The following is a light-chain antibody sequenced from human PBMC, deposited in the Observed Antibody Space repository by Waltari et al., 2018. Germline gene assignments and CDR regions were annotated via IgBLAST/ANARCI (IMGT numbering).Light chain of an antibody. J-gene: IGLJ2*01. Sequence: QSALTQPAVVTGSPGQSITISCTGSNSDIANYDYVSWYQQHPGKAPQLLIHGVTHRPSGVSDRFSGSKSGNTASLTISGLQPEDEAVYVYSSYTSSRTSFGEGTRLTVL. V-gene: IGLV2-14*03. CDR2: GVT. CDR3: SSYTSSRTS. CDR1: NSDIANYDY.